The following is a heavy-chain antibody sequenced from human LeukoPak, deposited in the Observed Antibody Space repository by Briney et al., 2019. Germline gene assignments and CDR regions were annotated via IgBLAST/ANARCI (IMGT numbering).Heavy chain of an antibody. CDR1: GYSISSGYY. V-gene: IGHV4-38-2*01. Sequence: SETLSLTCAVSGYSISSGYYWGWIRQPPGKGLEWIGSIYHSGSAYYNPSLKSRVTISVDTSKNQFSLKLSSATAADTAVYYCARVGSASDNWFDPWGQGTLVTVSS. D-gene: IGHD3-10*01. J-gene: IGHJ5*02. CDR2: IYHSGSA. CDR3: ARVGSASDNWFDP.